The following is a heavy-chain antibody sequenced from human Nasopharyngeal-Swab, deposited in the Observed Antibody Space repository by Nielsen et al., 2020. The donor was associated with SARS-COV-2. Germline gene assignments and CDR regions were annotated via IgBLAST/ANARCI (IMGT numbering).Heavy chain of an antibody. V-gene: IGHV4-39*01. Sequence: SETLSLTCTVSGDSISSGGYYWGWIRQHPGKGLEWIGYIYYSGSTYYNPSLKSRVTISVDTSKNQFSLKLSSVTAADTAVYYCARQDRSITIFGVVISDFDYWGQGTLVTVSS. J-gene: IGHJ4*02. CDR2: IYYSGST. D-gene: IGHD3-3*01. CDR1: GDSISSGGYY. CDR3: ARQDRSITIFGVVISDFDY.